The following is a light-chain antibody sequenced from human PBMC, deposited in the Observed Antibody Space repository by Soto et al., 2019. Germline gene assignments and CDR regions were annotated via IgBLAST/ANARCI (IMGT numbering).Light chain of an antibody. Sequence: DFPLTQSPSSLSASVGDRVTITCRASQGIGSYLGWYQQAPGKAPKLLIYGASTLQSGVPSRFSGSGSGTEFTLTISSLQPEDFATYYCQQLNTYPAFGGGTKVEI. CDR3: QQLNTYPA. CDR1: QGIGSY. V-gene: IGKV1-9*01. CDR2: GAS. J-gene: IGKJ4*01.